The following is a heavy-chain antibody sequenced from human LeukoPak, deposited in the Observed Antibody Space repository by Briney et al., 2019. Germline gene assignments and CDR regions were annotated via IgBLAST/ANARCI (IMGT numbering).Heavy chain of an antibody. CDR1: GFTFSSYA. CDR3: ARDRWSSSWGDFDY. J-gene: IGHJ4*02. V-gene: IGHV3-23*01. Sequence: GGSLRLSCAASGFTFSSYAMSWVRQAPGKGLEWVPAISGSGGSTYYADSVKGRFTISRDNAKNSLYLQMNSLRAEDTAVYYCARDRWSSSWGDFDYWGQGTLVTVSS. D-gene: IGHD6-13*01. CDR2: ISGSGGST.